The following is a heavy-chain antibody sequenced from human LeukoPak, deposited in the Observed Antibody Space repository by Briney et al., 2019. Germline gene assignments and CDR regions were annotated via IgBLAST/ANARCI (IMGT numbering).Heavy chain of an antibody. CDR2: IRYDGSNK. J-gene: IGHJ4*02. V-gene: IGHV3-30*02. CDR3: ASRPRTGTTGDFDY. CDR1: GFTFSSYG. D-gene: IGHD1-1*01. Sequence: PGGSLRLSCAASGFTFSSYGMHWVRQAPGKGLEWVAFIRYDGSNKYYADSVKGRFTISRDNSKNTLYLQMNSLRAEDTAVYYCASRPRTGTTGDFDYWGQGTLVTVSS.